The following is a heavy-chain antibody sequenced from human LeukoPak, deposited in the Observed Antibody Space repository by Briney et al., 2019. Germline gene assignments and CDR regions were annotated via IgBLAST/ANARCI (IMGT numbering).Heavy chain of an antibody. V-gene: IGHV3-48*01. Sequence: GGSLRLSCAASGFTFRDYSMNWVRQAPGKGLEGISYIGIESGNTNYADSVKGRFTISGDKAKNSLYLQMNSLRVEDTAVYYWARDYKYAFDNWGQGTPVTVSS. CDR3: ARDYKYAFDN. CDR2: IGIESGNT. D-gene: IGHD5-24*01. J-gene: IGHJ4*02. CDR1: GFTFRDYS.